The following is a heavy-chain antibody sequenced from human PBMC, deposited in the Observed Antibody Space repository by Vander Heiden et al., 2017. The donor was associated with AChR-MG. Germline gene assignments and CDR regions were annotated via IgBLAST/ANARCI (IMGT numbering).Heavy chain of an antibody. CDR2: IYSGGST. CDR3: ARDSPMITFGGVIVDNDY. D-gene: IGHD3-16*02. CDR1: GFTVSSNY. J-gene: IGHJ4*02. V-gene: IGHV3-53*02. Sequence: EVQLVETGGGLIQPGGSLRLSCAASGFTVSSNYMSWVRQAPGTGLEWVSVIYSGGSTYYADSVKGRFTISRDNSKNTLYLQMNSLRAEDTAVYYCARDSPMITFGGVIVDNDYWGQGTLVTVSS.